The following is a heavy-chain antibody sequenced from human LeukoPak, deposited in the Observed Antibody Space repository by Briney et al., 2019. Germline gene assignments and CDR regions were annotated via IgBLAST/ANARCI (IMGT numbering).Heavy chain of an antibody. CDR1: GFTFSSYG. D-gene: IGHD3-22*01. Sequence: GGSLRLSCAASGFTFSSYGMHWVRQAPGKGLEWVAFIRYDGSNKYYADSVKGRFTISRDNSKNTLYLQMTSLRAEDTAVYYCAKRVGDYYDSSGYSSHWGQGTLVTVSS. CDR2: IRYDGSNK. V-gene: IGHV3-30*02. CDR3: AKRVGDYYDSSGYSSH. J-gene: IGHJ4*02.